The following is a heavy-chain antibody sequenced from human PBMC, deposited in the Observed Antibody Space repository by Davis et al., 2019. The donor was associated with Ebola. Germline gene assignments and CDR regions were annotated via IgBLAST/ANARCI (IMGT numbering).Heavy chain of an antibody. CDR2: FSYGDNT. CDR1: GASISSRSYY. J-gene: IGHJ3*01. Sequence: SETLSLTCTVSGASISSRSYYWGWIRQPPGKGLEWVGSFSYGDNTHYYNPSLRSRLTISVDTSKNQFSLKLSSVTAADTAVYYCARNTIFGIIIDSFDVWGQGTMVTVSS. V-gene: IGHV4-39*01. D-gene: IGHD3-3*01. CDR3: ARNTIFGIIIDSFDV.